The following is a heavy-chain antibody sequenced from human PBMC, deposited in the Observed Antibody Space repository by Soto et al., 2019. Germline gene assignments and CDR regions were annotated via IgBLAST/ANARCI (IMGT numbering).Heavy chain of an antibody. J-gene: IGHJ6*03. CDR3: ASEIVPAAIYYYMDV. CDR1: GFTFSSYS. D-gene: IGHD2-2*01. V-gene: IGHV3-21*01. CDR2: ISSSSSYI. Sequence: EVQLVESGGGLVKPGESLRLSCAASGFTFSSYSMNWVRQAPGKGLEWVSSISSSSSYIYYADSVKGRFTISRDNAKNSLYLQMNSLRAEDTAVYYCASEIVPAAIYYYMDVWGKGTTVTVSS.